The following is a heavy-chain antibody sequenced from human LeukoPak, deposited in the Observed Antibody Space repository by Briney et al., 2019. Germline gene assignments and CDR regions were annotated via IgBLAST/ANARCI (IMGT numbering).Heavy chain of an antibody. CDR3: ARHTRQMRTAVDDAFDI. CDR1: GYSFTTYW. V-gene: IGHV5-51*01. CDR2: IYPGDSET. J-gene: IGHJ3*02. Sequence: PGESLKISCKGSGYSFTTYWIGWVRQMPGKGLEWMGIIYPGDSETRYSPSFRGQVTISADKSIRTAYLQWSSLKASDTAMYYCARHTRQMRTAVDDAFDIWGQGTMVTVSS. D-gene: IGHD6-19*01.